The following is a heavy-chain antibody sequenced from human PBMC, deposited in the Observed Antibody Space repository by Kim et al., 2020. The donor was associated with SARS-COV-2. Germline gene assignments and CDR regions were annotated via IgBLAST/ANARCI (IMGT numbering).Heavy chain of an antibody. J-gene: IGHJ4*02. CDR2: YNRGTT. V-gene: IGHV3-53*01. CDR3: ARGWAY. D-gene: IGHD1-26*01. Sequence: YNRGTTTHSDSVKGRFAISRNKSNNTLYLQMNGRRDEDTAVYYCARGWAYWGQGTLVTVSS.